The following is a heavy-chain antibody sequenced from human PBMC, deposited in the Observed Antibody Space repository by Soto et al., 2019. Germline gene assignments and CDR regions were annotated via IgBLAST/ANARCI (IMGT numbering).Heavy chain of an antibody. Sequence: EVQLVESGGGLVQPGGSLRLSCAASGFTFRHYAMNWVRQAPGKGLEWVSGISSGRGATIRYAESVQGRFSISRDNSKNTLFLQMNNLRVDDTVLYYCAKDQGEGGDYENLLPSDWGQGILVTVSS. D-gene: IGHD4-17*01. V-gene: IGHV3-23*04. CDR2: ISSGRGATI. CDR3: AKDQGEGGDYENLLPSD. J-gene: IGHJ4*02. CDR1: GFTFRHYA.